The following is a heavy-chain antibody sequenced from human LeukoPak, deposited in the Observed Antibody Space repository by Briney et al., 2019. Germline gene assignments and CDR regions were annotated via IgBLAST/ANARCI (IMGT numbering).Heavy chain of an antibody. V-gene: IGHV4-59*08. CDR3: ARRIYSGTVRHLLYSFMDV. CDR1: GDSIISSS. J-gene: IGHJ6*03. Sequence: SETLSLTCTVSGDSIISSSWTCIRQSPGKGLESLGFISNNGKTKYKSSFEGRVSMSLDTSKSQFSLTLSSVTAADTAVYFCARRIYSGTVRHLLYSFMDVWGKGTTVIVS. D-gene: IGHD2-21*01. CDR2: ISNNGKT.